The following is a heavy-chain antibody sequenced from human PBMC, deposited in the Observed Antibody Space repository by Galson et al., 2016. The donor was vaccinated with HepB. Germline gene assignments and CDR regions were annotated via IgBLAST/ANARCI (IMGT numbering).Heavy chain of an antibody. V-gene: IGHV4-59*01. D-gene: IGHD3-9*01. J-gene: IGHJ6*02. CDR3: ARGGYFDGLGGDYGLDV. Sequence: EPLSLTCTVSGGSISSYCWTWIRQPPGEGLQWIGYVYYSGRTDYTPSLKSRVTISVDTSKNQVSLNLGSVTAADTAVYYCARGGYFDGLGGDYGLDVWGQGTTVTVSS. CDR2: VYYSGRT. CDR1: GGSISSYC.